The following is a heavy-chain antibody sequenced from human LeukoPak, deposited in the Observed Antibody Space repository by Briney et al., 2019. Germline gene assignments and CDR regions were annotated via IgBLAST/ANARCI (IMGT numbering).Heavy chain of an antibody. V-gene: IGHV5-10-1*01. J-gene: IGHJ4*02. D-gene: IGHD1-26*01. Sequence: GESLKISCKGSGYSFTSYWISWVRQMPGEGLEWMGRIDPSDSYTNYSPSFQGHVTISADKSISTAYLQWSSLKASDTAMYYCVCPIMGATLWGQGTLVTVSS. CDR2: IDPSDSYT. CDR3: VCPIMGATL. CDR1: GYSFTSYW.